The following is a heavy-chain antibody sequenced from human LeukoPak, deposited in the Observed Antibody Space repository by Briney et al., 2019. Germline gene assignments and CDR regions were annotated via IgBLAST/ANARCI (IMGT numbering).Heavy chain of an antibody. CDR1: GFTFSNAW. CDR2: IKSKTDGGTT. Sequence: GGSLRLSCAASGFTFSNAWMSWVRQAPGKGLEWVGRIKSKTDGGTTDYAAPVEGRFTISRDDSKNTLYLQMNSLKTEDTAVYYCTTGLKWDQPGVDYWGQGTLVTVSS. V-gene: IGHV3-15*01. J-gene: IGHJ4*02. D-gene: IGHD1-26*01. CDR3: TTGLKWDQPGVDY.